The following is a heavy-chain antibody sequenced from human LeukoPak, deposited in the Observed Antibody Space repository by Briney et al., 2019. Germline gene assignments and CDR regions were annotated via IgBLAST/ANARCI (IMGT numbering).Heavy chain of an antibody. CDR2: ISSSSSTI. V-gene: IGHV3-48*01. J-gene: IGHJ6*04. CDR3: ARVVTMIVVVIPPRMDV. D-gene: IGHD3-22*01. Sequence: PGGSLRLSRAASGFTFSSYAMSWVRQAPGKGLEWVSYISSSSSTIYYADSVKGRFTISRDNAKNSLYLQMNSLRAEDTAVYYCARVVTMIVVVIPPRMDVWGKGTTVTVSS. CDR1: GFTFSSYA.